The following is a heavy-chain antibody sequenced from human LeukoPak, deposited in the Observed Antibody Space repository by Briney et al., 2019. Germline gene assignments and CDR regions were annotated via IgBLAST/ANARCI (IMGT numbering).Heavy chain of an antibody. J-gene: IGHJ4*02. CDR2: IIPIFGTA. CDR1: GGTFSSYA. Sequence: SVKVSCKASGGTFSSYAISWVRQAPGQGLEWMGGIIPIFGTANYAQKFQGRVTLTADESTSTAYMELSSLRSEDTAVFSCARVLIAAAGYYFDYWGQGTLVTVSS. CDR3: ARVLIAAAGYYFDY. D-gene: IGHD6-13*01. V-gene: IGHV1-69*13.